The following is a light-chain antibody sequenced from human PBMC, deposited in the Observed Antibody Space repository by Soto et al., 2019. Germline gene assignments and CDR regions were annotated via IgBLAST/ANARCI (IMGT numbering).Light chain of an antibody. J-gene: IGKJ1*01. V-gene: IGKV2-30*02. CDR1: QSLVHSDGNTY. CDR3: VQGTHWPTT. Sequence: DVVMTQSPLSLPVTLGQPASISCRSSQSLVHSDGNTYLHWFQQRPGQSPRRLIYKISNREFGVPDRFSGSGSGTEYTLKISRVEAEDVGVYYCVQGTHWPTTFGQGTKVEIK. CDR2: KIS.